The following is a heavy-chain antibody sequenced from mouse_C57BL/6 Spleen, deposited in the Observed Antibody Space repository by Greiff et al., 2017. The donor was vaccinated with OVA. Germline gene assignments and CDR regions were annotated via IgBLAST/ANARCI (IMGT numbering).Heavy chain of an antibody. V-gene: IGHV1-64*01. CDR1: GYTFTSYW. D-gene: IGHD1-1*01. CDR3: ERLGYYYGSSSPCDY. J-gene: IGHJ2*01. CDR2: IHPNSGST. Sequence: VQLQQPGAELVKPGASVKLSCKASGYTFTSYWMHWVKQRPGQGLEWIGMIHPNSGSTNYNEKFTSKATLTVVKSSCTAYMQLSSQTSEDDAVYFCERLGYYYGSSSPCDYWGQGTTLTVSS.